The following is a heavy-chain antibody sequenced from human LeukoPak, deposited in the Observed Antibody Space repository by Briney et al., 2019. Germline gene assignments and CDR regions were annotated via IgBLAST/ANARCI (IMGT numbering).Heavy chain of an antibody. D-gene: IGHD3-9*01. CDR2: IYYSGST. V-gene: IGHV4-59*01. J-gene: IGHJ4*02. CDR1: GGSISNKY. Sequence: PSETLSLTCTVSGGSISNKYWSWIRQPPGKGLEWIGYIYYSGSTNYNPSLKSRVTISVDTSKNQFSLKLSSVTAADTAVYYCARASYDILTGYYTLFDYWGQGTLVTVSS. CDR3: ARASYDILTGYYTLFDY.